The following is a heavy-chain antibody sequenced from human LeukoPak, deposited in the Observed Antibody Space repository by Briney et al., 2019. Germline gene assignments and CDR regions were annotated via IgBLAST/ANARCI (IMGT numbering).Heavy chain of an antibody. CDR1: GFTVNSNY. Sequence: GGSLRLSCAAPGFTVNSNYMSWVRQAPGKGLEWVSVTYSGGSTYYADSVKGRFSISRDISKNTLYLQMNSLRVEDTAVYYCARGAGSTSWYAIDYWGQGTLVTVSS. V-gene: IGHV3-53*01. J-gene: IGHJ4*02. CDR2: TYSGGST. CDR3: ARGAGSTSWYAIDY. D-gene: IGHD6-13*01.